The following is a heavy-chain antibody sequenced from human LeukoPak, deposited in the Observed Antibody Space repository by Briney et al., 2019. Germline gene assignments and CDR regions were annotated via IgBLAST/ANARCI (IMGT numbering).Heavy chain of an antibody. V-gene: IGHV4-30-4*01. J-gene: IGHJ4*02. CDR2: IYYSGST. CDR3: ARAHGSPSVRLFDY. CDR1: GCPISNYY. D-gene: IGHD3-10*01. Sequence: SETLSLTCTVPGCPISNYYWTWIPQPPGKGLEWIQYIYYSGSTYYSPSPESRVTMAVDTSKNHFSLRLPSVTAADTAVYYWARAHGSPSVRLFDYWGQGTLVTVSS.